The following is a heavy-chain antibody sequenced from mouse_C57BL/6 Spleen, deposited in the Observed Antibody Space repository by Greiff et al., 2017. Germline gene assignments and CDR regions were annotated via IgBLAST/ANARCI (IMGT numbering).Heavy chain of an antibody. J-gene: IGHJ4*01. CDR2: IDPEDGET. CDR1: GFNIKDYY. D-gene: IGHD2-1*01. Sequence: VHVKQSGAELVKPGASVKLSCTASGFNIKDYYMHWVKQRTEQGLEWIGRIDPEDGETKYAPKFQGKATITADTSSNTAYLQLSSLTSEDTAVYYCEGGNYVWAMDYWGQGTSVTVSS. CDR3: EGGNYVWAMDY. V-gene: IGHV14-2*01.